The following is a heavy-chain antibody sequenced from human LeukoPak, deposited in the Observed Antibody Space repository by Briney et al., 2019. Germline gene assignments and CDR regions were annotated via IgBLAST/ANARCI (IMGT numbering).Heavy chain of an antibody. CDR2: IIPIFGIA. CDR3: ATYSGSYWGGNWFDP. J-gene: IGHJ5*02. Sequence: SVKVSCKASGGTFSSYAISWVRQAPGQGLEWMGRIIPIFGIANYARKFQGRVTITADKSTSTAYMELSSLRSEDTAVYYCATYSGSYWGGNWFDPWGQGTLVTVSS. CDR1: GGTFSSYA. V-gene: IGHV1-69*04. D-gene: IGHD1-26*01.